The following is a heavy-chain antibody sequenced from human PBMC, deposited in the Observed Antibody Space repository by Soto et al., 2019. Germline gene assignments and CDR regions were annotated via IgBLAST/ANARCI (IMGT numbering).Heavy chain of an antibody. J-gene: IGHJ4*02. Sequence: ASVKVSCKASGYTFIHYAIHWVRQAPGQRPEWMGLINAASGNTQYSQKFQGRVTITRDTSANTAYMELSSLRSEDTAVYFCSRTGYSTGLYFYFDYWGQGNLVTVSS. D-gene: IGHD2-8*02. CDR3: SRTGYSTGLYFYFDY. CDR1: GYTFIHYA. V-gene: IGHV1-3*01. CDR2: INAASGNT.